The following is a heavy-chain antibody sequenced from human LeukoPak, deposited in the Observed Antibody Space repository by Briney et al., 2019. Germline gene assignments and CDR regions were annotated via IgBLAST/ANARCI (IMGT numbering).Heavy chain of an antibody. CDR1: GFTLSTYW. Sequence: PDGSLSLSYAASGFTLSTYWMHWVRQAPGKGLAWVSRTNSDGSSTVYAEAVKGLCTISRDNAKNTLYLQMDFLRAEDTALYYCARDLFYDSSGYYAFDSWGQGPLLTASS. CDR3: ARDLFYDSSGYYAFDS. V-gene: IGHV3-74*01. CDR2: TNSDGSST. J-gene: IGHJ4*02. D-gene: IGHD3-22*01.